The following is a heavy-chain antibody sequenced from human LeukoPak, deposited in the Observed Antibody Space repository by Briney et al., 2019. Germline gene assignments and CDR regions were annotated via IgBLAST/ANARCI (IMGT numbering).Heavy chain of an antibody. J-gene: IGHJ4*02. D-gene: IGHD1-1*01. CDR1: GFTFSNAW. CDR3: TTYVAGTNY. V-gene: IGHV3-15*01. CDR2: IKSKTDGGTT. Sequence: GGSLRLSCAASGFTFSNAWMSWVRQAPGKGLEWDGRIKSKTDGGTTDYAAPVKGRFTISRDDSKNTLYLQMNSLKTEDTAVYYCTTYVAGTNYWGQGTLVTVSS.